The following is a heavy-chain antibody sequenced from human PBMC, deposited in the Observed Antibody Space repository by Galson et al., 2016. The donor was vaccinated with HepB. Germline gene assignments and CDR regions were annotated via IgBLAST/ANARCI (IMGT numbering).Heavy chain of an antibody. V-gene: IGHV4-59*01. D-gene: IGHD6-19*01. CDR2: IYYSGRP. Sequence: LSLTCTVSGASISGYYLSWIRQPPGKGLEWLGYIYYSGRPNYNPSLKSRVTISVDTSKNQFSLKLSSATAADTAVYYCARDDSGGWYGFHYGMDVWGQGTTVTVSS. J-gene: IGHJ6*02. CDR1: GASISGYY. CDR3: ARDDSGGWYGFHYGMDV.